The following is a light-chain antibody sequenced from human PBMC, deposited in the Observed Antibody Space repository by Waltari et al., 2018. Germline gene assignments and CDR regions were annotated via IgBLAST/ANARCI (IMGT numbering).Light chain of an antibody. CDR3: SSYTGTSPVA. CDR2: EVS. Sequence: QSALTHPASVSGSPGQSVTLSCTGDSTDVGAFDYLSWYQQTPGKAPKLIIYEVSNRPSGVSNRFSGSKSGYTASLTISGLQAEDEADYFCSSYTGTSPVAFGGGTKVTVL. V-gene: IGLV2-14*01. CDR1: STDVGAFDY. J-gene: IGLJ2*01.